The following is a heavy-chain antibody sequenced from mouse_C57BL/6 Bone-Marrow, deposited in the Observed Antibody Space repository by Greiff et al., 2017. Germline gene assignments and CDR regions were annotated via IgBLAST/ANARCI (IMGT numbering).Heavy chain of an antibody. V-gene: IGHV1S56*01. CDR1: DYTFTNYD. J-gene: IGHJ1*01. CDR2: IFPGDGST. Sequence: QVQLKQSGADLVKPGASLKLSCKASDYTFTNYDIHWVRQRPEQGLEWIGWIFPGDGSTVYNERFKGKATLTTDKSSSTAYMQLSRLTSEDSAVYFCGRSPAYGSRWYLDVWGGGTTVTVSS. D-gene: IGHD1-1*01. CDR3: GRSPAYGSRWYLDV.